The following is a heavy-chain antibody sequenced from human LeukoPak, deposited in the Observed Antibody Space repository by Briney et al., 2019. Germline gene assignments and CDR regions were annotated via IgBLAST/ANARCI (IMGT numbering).Heavy chain of an antibody. CDR3: ARASGSYAAFDI. J-gene: IGHJ3*02. Sequence: SETLSLTCTVSGGSISSYYWSWIRQPPGKGLEWIGYIYYSGSTSYNPSLKSRVTISVDTSKNQFSLKLSSVTAADTAVYYCARASGSYAAFDIWGQGTMVTVSS. CDR1: GGSISSYY. V-gene: IGHV4-59*01. CDR2: IYYSGST. D-gene: IGHD1-26*01.